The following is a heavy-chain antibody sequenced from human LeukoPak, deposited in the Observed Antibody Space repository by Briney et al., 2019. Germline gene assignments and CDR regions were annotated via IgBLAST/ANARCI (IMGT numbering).Heavy chain of an antibody. CDR3: AKDANPEVVVIDY. V-gene: IGHV3-33*06. Sequence: PGGSLRLSCAASGFTFSSYVMNWVRQAPGKGLEWVAVIWYDGSNKYYADSVKGRFTISRDNSKNTLYLQMNSLRAEDTAVYYCAKDANPEVVVIDYWGQGTLVTVSS. D-gene: IGHD3-22*01. CDR2: IWYDGSNK. CDR1: GFTFSSYV. J-gene: IGHJ4*02.